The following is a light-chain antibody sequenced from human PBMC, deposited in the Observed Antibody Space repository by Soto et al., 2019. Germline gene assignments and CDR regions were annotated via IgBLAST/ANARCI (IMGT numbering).Light chain of an antibody. CDR3: QQYNNWPRT. CDR2: RAS. J-gene: IGKJ1*01. Sequence: IVMTQSPATLSVSPGGRATLSCRAGQTIYSNVAWYQQRPGQAPRLLIYRASTRATGVPARFSGSGSGTEFTLTISGLQSEDFAVYYCQQYNNWPRTFGQGTKVDIK. V-gene: IGKV3-15*01. CDR1: QTIYSN.